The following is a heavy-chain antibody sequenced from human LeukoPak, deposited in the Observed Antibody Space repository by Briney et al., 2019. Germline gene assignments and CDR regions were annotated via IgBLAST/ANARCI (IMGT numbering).Heavy chain of an antibody. V-gene: IGHV1-18*04. CDR3: ARAPDDYDFWSGPFDY. J-gene: IGHJ4*02. Sequence: ASVKVSCKASGYTFTSYPVHWVRQAPGQGLEWMGWISAYNGNTNYAQNLQGRVTMTTDTSTSTAYMELRSLRSDDTAVYYCARAPDDYDFWSGPFDYWGRGTLVTVSS. D-gene: IGHD3-3*01. CDR2: ISAYNGNT. CDR1: GYTFTSYP.